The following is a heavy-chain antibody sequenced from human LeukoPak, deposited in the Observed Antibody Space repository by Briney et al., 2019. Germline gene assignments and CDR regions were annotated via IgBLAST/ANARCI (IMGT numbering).Heavy chain of an antibody. CDR2: ISGSGGST. V-gene: IGHV3-23*01. J-gene: IGHJ6*02. Sequence: GGSLRLPCAASGFTFSSYAMSWVRQAPGKGLEWVSAISGSGGSTYYADSVKGRFTISRDNAKNSLYLQMNSLRAEDTAVYYCARFTMVRGVIMGYYYYGMDVWGQGTTVTVSS. D-gene: IGHD3-10*01. CDR3: ARFTMVRGVIMGYYYYGMDV. CDR1: GFTFSSYA.